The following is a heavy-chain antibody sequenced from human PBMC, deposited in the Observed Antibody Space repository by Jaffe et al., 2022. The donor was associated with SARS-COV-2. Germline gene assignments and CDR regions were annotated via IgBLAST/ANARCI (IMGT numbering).Heavy chain of an antibody. Sequence: EVQLVETGGGLIQRGGSLRLACAVSGFTVSSNSMIWVRQAPGKGLEWVSVIYSGGTTYYADSVKGRFTISRDKSKNTLYFQMNSLRVEDTAVYYCAGGGEYSYHMDVWGKGTTVTVSS. CDR1: GFTVSSNS. V-gene: IGHV3-53*02. D-gene: IGHD3-10*01. J-gene: IGHJ6*03. CDR3: AGGGEYSYHMDV. CDR2: IYSGGTT.